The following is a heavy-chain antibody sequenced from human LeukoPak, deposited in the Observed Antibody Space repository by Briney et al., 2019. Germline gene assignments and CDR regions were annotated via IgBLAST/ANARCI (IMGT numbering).Heavy chain of an antibody. CDR3: ARESYDYVWGSFDY. CDR1: GFSLSTSGMR. V-gene: IGHV2-70*04. D-gene: IGHD3-16*01. CDR2: IDWDDDK. Sequence: SGPALVKPTQTLTLTCTFSGFSLSTSGMRVSWIRQPPGKALEWLARIDWDDDKFYGTSLKTRLTISKDTSKNQVVLTMTNMDPVDTATYYCARESYDYVWGSFDYWGQGTLVTVSS. J-gene: IGHJ4*02.